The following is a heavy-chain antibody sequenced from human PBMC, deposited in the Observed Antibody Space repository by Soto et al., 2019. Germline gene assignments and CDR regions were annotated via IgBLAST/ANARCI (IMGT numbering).Heavy chain of an antibody. D-gene: IGHD6-19*01. Sequence: GGSLRLSCAASGFTVSSNYMSWVRQAPGKGLEWVSVIYSGGSTYYADSVKGRFTISRDNSKNTLYLQMNSLRAEDTAVYYCARDSSSGSEYFQHWGQGTLVTVSS. CDR2: IYSGGST. J-gene: IGHJ1*01. V-gene: IGHV3-66*01. CDR1: GFTVSSNY. CDR3: ARDSSSGSEYFQH.